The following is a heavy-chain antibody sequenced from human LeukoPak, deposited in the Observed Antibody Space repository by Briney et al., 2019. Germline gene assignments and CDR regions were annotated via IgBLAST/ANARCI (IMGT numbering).Heavy chain of an antibody. Sequence: PSETLSLTCTVSGGSINTYYWSWIRQPAGKGLEWIGRIYSSGTTHYNPSLKSRVTMSVDTSKNQFSLKLSSVTAADTAVYYCARDVVAAAGTWDYWGQGTLVTVSS. CDR3: ARDVVAAAGTWDY. V-gene: IGHV4-4*07. D-gene: IGHD6-13*01. CDR2: IYSSGTT. CDR1: GGSINTYY. J-gene: IGHJ4*02.